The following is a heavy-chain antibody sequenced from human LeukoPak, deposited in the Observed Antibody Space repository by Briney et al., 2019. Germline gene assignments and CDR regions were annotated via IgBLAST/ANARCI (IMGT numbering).Heavy chain of an antibody. J-gene: IGHJ4*02. CDR1: GGSISSVSYY. D-gene: IGHD3-22*01. CDR3: ARAAYCDSSGYYHDY. CDR2: IYDSGST. V-gene: IGHV4-30-4*08. Sequence: PSETLSLTCTVSGGSISSVSYYWTWIRQPPGKGLEWIGYIYDSGSTYYNPSLKSRVTTSVDTSKNQFSLKLSSVSAADTAVYYCARAAYCDSSGYYHDYWGQGTLVTVSS.